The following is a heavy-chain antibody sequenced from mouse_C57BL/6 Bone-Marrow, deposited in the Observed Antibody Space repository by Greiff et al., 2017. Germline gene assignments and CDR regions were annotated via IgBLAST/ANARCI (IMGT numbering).Heavy chain of an antibody. CDR2: IDPSDSYT. J-gene: IGHJ3*01. CDR3: AREVATPGAFAY. D-gene: IGHD1-1*01. Sequence: QVQLQQPGAELVKPGASVKLSCKASGYTFTSYWMQWVKQRPGQGLEWIGKIDPSDSYTNYTQKFKGKATLTVDTSSSTSYLQISSLTSEDSAVYYCAREVATPGAFAYWGQGTLVTVSA. CDR1: GYTFTSYW. V-gene: IGHV1-50*01.